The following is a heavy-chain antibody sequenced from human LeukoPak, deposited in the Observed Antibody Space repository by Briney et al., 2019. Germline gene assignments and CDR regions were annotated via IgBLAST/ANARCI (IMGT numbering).Heavy chain of an antibody. CDR3: ARVPTDTNYYDSSGLNNFDY. J-gene: IGHJ4*02. CDR2: VNPNNDNT. D-gene: IGHD3-22*01. CDR1: GYTFTNYD. V-gene: IGHV1-8*01. Sequence: ASVKVSCKASGYTFTNYDINWVRQATGQGLEWMGWVNPNNDNTGYAQKFQGRVTMTRNTSISTAYMELSSLRSEDTAVYYCARVPTDTNYYDSSGLNNFDYWGQGTLVTVSS.